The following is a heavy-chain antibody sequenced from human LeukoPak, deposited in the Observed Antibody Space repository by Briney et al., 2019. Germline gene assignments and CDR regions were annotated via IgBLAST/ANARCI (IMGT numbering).Heavy chain of an antibody. D-gene: IGHD5-12*01. J-gene: IGHJ6*03. CDR3: ARRDYSGYEYYYYYYYMDV. Sequence: SETLSLTCTVSGGSISSSSYYWGWIRQPPGKGLEWIGSIYYSGRTYYNPSLKSRVTISVDTSKNQFSLKLSSVTAADTAVYYCARRDYSGYEYYYYYYYMDVWGKGTTVTVSS. CDR2: IYYSGRT. V-gene: IGHV4-39*07. CDR1: GGSISSSSYY.